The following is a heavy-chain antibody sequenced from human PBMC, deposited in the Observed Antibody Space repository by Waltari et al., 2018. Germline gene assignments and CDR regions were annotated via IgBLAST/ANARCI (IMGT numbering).Heavy chain of an antibody. CDR3: ATRIPSGWYFDY. D-gene: IGHD6-19*01. V-gene: IGHV4-34*02. CDR2: INHGENT. Sequence: QVRLQQWGAGLLKPSETLSLSCAVYGGSFSGYYLSWIRQPPGKGLEWIGEINHGENTNYNPSLKSRVTISIGTSKNHFSLRVDSVTAADTAVYYCATRIPSGWYFDYWAQGTLVTVSS. J-gene: IGHJ4*02. CDR1: GGSFSGYY.